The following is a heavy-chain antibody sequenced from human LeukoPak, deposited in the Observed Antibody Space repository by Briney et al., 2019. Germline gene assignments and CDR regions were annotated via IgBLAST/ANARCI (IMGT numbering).Heavy chain of an antibody. V-gene: IGHV1-8*03. CDR2: MSSKSGHT. CDR1: GYSFPTYD. D-gene: IGHD5-12*01. CDR3: AKGRASAGGYSGYDWGDWFDP. J-gene: IGHJ5*02. Sequence: RASVKVSCKASGYSFPTYDINWVRQATGQGLQWMGWMSSKSGHTAYAQKFQGRVIFTRNISISTAYMEVSSLTSEDTAVYYCAKGRASAGGYSGYDWGDWFDPWGQGTLVTVSS.